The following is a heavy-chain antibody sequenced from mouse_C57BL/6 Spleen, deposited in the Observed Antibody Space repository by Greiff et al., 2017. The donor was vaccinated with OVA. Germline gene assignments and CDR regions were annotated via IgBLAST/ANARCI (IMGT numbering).Heavy chain of an antibody. CDR2: IDPSDSET. CDR1: GYTFTSYW. CDR3: ARAPVIDYAMDY. Sequence: QVQLQQPGAELVRPGSSVKLSCKASGYTFTSYWMHWVKQRPIQGLEWIGNIDPSDSETHYNQKFKDKATLTVDKSSSTAYMQLSSLTSEDSAVYYCARAPVIDYAMDYWGQGTSVTVSS. J-gene: IGHJ4*01. D-gene: IGHD1-2*01. V-gene: IGHV1-52*01.